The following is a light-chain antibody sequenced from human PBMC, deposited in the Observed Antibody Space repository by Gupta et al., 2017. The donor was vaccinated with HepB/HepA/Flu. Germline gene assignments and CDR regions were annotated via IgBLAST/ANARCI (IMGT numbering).Light chain of an antibody. J-gene: IGKJ2*01. CDR2: GAS. CDR1: LDINKD. V-gene: IGKV3-11*01. CDR3: HHQNNWPPYT. Sequence: EVLLTQSPATLSLSPGESATLSCNSSLDINKDLAWYQQKGGQAPRLLIYGASRRATGVPDRFCGGGCGKHLALTVSSRVQEDFAGYFCHHQNNWPPYTFGQGTKLEI.